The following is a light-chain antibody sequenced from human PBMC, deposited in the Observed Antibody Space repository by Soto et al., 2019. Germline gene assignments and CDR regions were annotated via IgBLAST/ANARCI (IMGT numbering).Light chain of an antibody. CDR2: EVS. V-gene: IGLV2-14*01. CDR1: SSDVGGYNS. CDR3: SSYIGSSTV. J-gene: IGLJ2*01. Sequence: QSVLTQPASVSGSPGQSITISCIGPSSDVGGYNSVSWYQHHPGKAPKLMIYEVSNRPSGVSNRFSGSKSGNTASLIISGLQAEDEADYYCSSYIGSSTVFGGGTKLTVL.